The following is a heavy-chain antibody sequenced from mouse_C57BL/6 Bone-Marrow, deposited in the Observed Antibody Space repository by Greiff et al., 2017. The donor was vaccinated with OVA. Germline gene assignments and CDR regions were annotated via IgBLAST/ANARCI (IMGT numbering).Heavy chain of an antibody. J-gene: IGHJ2*01. CDR1: GYTFTSYG. CDR2: IYPRSGNT. CDR3: ARRYYGSARYYVDY. V-gene: IGHV1-81*01. D-gene: IGHD1-1*01. Sequence: VQLQQSGAELARPGASVKLSCKASGYTFTSYGISWVKQRTGQGLEWIGEIYPRSGNTYYNEKFKGKATLTADKSSSTAYLELRSLTSEDSAVYVCARRYYGSARYYVDYWGQGTTLTVSS.